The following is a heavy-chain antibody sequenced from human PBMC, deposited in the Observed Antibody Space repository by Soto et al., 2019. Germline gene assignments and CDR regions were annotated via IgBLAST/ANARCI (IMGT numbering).Heavy chain of an antibody. Sequence: EVQLVESGGGLVQPGGSLRLSCAASGFTFSSYWMSWVRQAPGKGLEWVANIKQDGSEKYYVDSVKSRFTISRDNAKNSLYLQMNSLRAEDTAVYYCARETVYYYDLSYFDYWGQGTLVTVAS. CDR2: IKQDGSEK. V-gene: IGHV3-7*01. D-gene: IGHD3-22*01. CDR3: ARETVYYYDLSYFDY. CDR1: GFTFSSYW. J-gene: IGHJ4*02.